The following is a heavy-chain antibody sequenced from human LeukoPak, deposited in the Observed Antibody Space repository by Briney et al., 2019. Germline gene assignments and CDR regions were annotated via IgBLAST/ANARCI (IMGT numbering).Heavy chain of an antibody. CDR1: GASISSSGSI. CDR3: ARSSGSYYSRVVY. J-gene: IGHJ4*02. D-gene: IGHD1-26*01. V-gene: IGHV4-39*06. CDR2: ISHSVTT. Sequence: SETLSLTCAVSGASISSSGSIWGWFRHPPGKGLELLGTISHSVTTYYNPTIQSRVTISVDTSKTQFTLKLSCVTGADTAVYYCARSSGSYYSRVVYWGQGTLVTVSS.